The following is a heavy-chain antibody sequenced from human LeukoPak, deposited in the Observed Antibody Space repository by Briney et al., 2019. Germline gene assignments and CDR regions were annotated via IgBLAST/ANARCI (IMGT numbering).Heavy chain of an antibody. Sequence: GGSLRLSCAASGFTFSSYAMSWVRQAPGKGLEWVSAISGSGGSTYYADSVKGRFTISRDNSKNTLYLQMNSLRAEDTAVYYCTRVLYSSGWYGDHYWGQGTLVTVPS. J-gene: IGHJ4*02. CDR3: TRVLYSSGWYGDHY. V-gene: IGHV3-23*01. D-gene: IGHD6-19*01. CDR2: ISGSGGST. CDR1: GFTFSSYA.